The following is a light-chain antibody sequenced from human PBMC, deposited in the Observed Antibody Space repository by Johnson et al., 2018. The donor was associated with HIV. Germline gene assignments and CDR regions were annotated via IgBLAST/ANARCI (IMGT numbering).Light chain of an antibody. V-gene: IGLV1-51*01. Sequence: QSVLTQPPSVSAAPGQKVTISCSGTSSNIGNNYVSWYQQFPGTAPKLLIYDNNKRPSGIPDRFSGSKSGTSATLGITGLQTGAEADYYCGTWDSSLSAGVFGTETKVTVL. CDR3: GTWDSSLSAGV. CDR1: SSNIGNNY. CDR2: DNN. J-gene: IGLJ1*01.